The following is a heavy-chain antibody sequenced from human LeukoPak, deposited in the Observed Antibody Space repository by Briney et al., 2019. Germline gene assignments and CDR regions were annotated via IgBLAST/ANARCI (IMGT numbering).Heavy chain of an antibody. J-gene: IGHJ4*02. D-gene: IGHD3-10*01. CDR2: ISGSRGST. V-gene: IGHV3-23*01. CDR1: GFTFSSYA. CDR3: AKDPGVLLWFGELSI. Sequence: GGSLRLSCAASGFTFSSYAMSWVRQAPGKGLEWVSAISGSRGSTYYADSVKGRFTISRDNSKNTLYLQMNSLRAEDTAVYYCAKDPGVLLWFGELSIWGQGTLVTVSS.